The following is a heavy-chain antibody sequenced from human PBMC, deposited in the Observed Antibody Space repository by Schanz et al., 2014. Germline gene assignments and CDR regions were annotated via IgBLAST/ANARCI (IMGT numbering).Heavy chain of an antibody. CDR1: GGTFSSYT. CDR2: IIPILGIA. V-gene: IGHV1-69*02. D-gene: IGHD2-2*02. J-gene: IGHJ6*02. Sequence: QVQLVQSEAEVKKPGSSVKVSCKASGGTFSSYTISWVRQAPGQGLEWMGRIIPILGIANYAQNFQGRVTITADKSTSTAYMELTSLRSEDTAVYYCAGTYCSSTSCYTGYYYGMDVWGQGTTGTVSS. CDR3: AGTYCSSTSCYTGYYYGMDV.